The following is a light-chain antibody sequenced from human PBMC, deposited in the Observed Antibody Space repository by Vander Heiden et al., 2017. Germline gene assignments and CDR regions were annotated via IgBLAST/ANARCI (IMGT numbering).Light chain of an antibody. CDR3: RLWGSSSDHWV. J-gene: IGLJ3*02. CDR1: NIGSKL. CDR2: DAS. V-gene: IGLV3-21*03. Sequence: SYVPTQPPSVFAAPGKPARITCGGNNIGSKLVHWSQQKPGQAPRHGAYDASARPSGVPEGFSGSNTGNTAALTISRVEAENEADDYCRLWGSSSDHWVFGGGTKLTVL.